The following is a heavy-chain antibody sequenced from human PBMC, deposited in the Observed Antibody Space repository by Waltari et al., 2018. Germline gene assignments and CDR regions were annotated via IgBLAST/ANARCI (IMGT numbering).Heavy chain of an antibody. Sequence: ELQLVESGGAVVQPGGSLRLSCAASVFTFHEHAMHWVRQAPGKGLEWVSVISWDGTNTYYVDSVKGRFTISRDNSKSTLYLQMSSLRAEDTALYYCVKGRYYDFWSAYPDYWGQGTLVTVSS. V-gene: IGHV3-43D*04. CDR1: VFTFHEHA. D-gene: IGHD3-3*01. CDR2: ISWDGTNT. CDR3: VKGRYYDFWSAYPDY. J-gene: IGHJ4*02.